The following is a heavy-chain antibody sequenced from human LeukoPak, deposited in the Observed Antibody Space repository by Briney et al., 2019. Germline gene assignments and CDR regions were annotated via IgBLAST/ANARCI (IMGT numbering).Heavy chain of an antibody. V-gene: IGHV3-7*01. Sequence: GGSLRLSCAGSGFTFSTFWMSWVRQAPGKGLEWVAGIKPDGRETYYVDSVKGRFTISRDNAKNSVYLQMNSLRAEDAALYYCARKNGMDVWGQGTTVTVSS. CDR3: ARKNGMDV. CDR2: IKPDGRET. CDR1: GFTFSTFW. J-gene: IGHJ6*02.